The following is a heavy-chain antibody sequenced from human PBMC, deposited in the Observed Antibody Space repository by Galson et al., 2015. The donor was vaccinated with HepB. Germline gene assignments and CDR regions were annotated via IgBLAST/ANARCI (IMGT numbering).Heavy chain of an antibody. CDR3: ARRPRGEQQLVIWFDP. Sequence: SVKVSCKASGYIFTDYGITWVRQAPGQGLEWMGWISAYTRNTKYGQKVQGRVAMTVDTSTSTAYMELRSLRSDDTAVYYCARRPRGEQQLVIWFDPWGQGTLVTVSS. D-gene: IGHD6-13*01. J-gene: IGHJ5*02. CDR1: GYIFTDYG. V-gene: IGHV1-18*01. CDR2: ISAYTRNT.